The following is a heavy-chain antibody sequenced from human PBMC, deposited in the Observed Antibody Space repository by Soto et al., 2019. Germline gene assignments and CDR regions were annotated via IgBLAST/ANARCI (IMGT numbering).Heavy chain of an antibody. Sequence: QVKLVQSGAEVKEPGSSVNVSCKTSGGTFGNTAVTWVRQVPGQGLEWIGGIVPLFGTANYAQKFRGRVMITADESPSTAYMDLSGLSSDDTAIYYFARDGDPGYSFWSGPLGVGGFDPCGQGTLVTVSS. D-gene: IGHD3-3*01. V-gene: IGHV1-69*12. CDR2: IVPLFGTA. CDR1: GGTFGNTA. CDR3: ARDGDPGYSFWSGPLGVGGFDP. J-gene: IGHJ5*02.